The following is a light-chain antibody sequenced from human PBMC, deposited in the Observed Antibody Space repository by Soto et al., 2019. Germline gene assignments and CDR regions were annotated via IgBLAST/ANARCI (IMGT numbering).Light chain of an antibody. J-gene: IGKJ1*01. V-gene: IGKV1-17*01. Sequence: DIQMTQSPSSLSASLGDRVTITCRASQGIRNDLGWYQQKSGKAPKVMIYDASSLESGVPSRFSGSGSGTEFTLTISSLQPDDFATYYCQQYNSYSWTFGQGTKVDIK. CDR1: QGIRND. CDR2: DAS. CDR3: QQYNSYSWT.